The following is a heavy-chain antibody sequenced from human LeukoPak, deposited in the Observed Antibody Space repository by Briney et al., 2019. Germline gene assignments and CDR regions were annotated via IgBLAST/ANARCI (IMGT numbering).Heavy chain of an antibody. CDR2: INHSGST. V-gene: IGHV4-34*01. Sequence: SETLSLTCAVYGGSFSGYYWSWIRQPPGKVLEWIGEINHSGSTNYNPSLKSRVTISVDTSKNQFSLKLSSVTAADTAVYYCARPSCSGGSCYDFDYWGQGTLVTVSS. CDR1: GGSFSGYY. D-gene: IGHD2-15*01. CDR3: ARPSCSGGSCYDFDY. J-gene: IGHJ4*02.